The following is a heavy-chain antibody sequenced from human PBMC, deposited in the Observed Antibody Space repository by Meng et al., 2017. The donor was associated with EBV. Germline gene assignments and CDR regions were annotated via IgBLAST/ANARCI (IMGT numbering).Heavy chain of an antibody. CDR2: LIPMSGAP. J-gene: IGHJ4*02. CDR1: GGTFRSDA. Sequence: QWQLHQSGAEVEKAGSSVECRCRTSGGTFRSDAVSWVRKAPGQGLEWMGGLIPMSGAPHYAQKFQDRVTIIADESTSTHSMELNNLRFEDTAMYYCASESGRGFTPDYWGQGTLVTVSS. D-gene: IGHD3-10*01. CDR3: ASESGRGFTPDY. V-gene: IGHV1-69*01.